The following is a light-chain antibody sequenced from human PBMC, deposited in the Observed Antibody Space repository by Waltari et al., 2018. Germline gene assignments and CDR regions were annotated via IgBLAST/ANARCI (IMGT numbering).Light chain of an antibody. CDR1: RSVSNTY. CDR3: QHRDHWPPDAT. V-gene: IGKV3D-20*02. Sequence: EIVLTQSPGTLSLSPGERATLSCRASRSVSNTYLAWYQQKPGQAPRLLIYGTSTRATGIPARFSGSGSGTGFTLTISSLEAEDFAVYYCQHRDHWPPDATFGPGTKVDI. J-gene: IGKJ3*01. CDR2: GTS.